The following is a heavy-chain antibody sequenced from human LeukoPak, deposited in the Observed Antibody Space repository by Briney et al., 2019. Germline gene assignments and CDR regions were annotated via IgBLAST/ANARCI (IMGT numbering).Heavy chain of an antibody. Sequence: GGSLRLSCAASGFTFSSYWMSWVRQAPGKGLEWVANIKEDGSEKQYVDSVKGRFTISRDNAKNSLYLQMNSLRAEDTAVYYCARDRISSYGVPEYYFDYWGQGTLITVSS. CDR3: ARDRISSYGVPEYYFDY. J-gene: IGHJ4*02. CDR2: IKEDGSEK. V-gene: IGHV3-7*03. CDR1: GFTFSSYW. D-gene: IGHD4-17*01.